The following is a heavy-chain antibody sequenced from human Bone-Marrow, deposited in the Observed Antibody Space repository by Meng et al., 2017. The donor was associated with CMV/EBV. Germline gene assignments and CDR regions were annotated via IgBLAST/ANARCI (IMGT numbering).Heavy chain of an antibody. CDR3: ARYYYDNSGYYRTRSFDN. CDR2: IYYSGST. CDR1: GGSVSSGSYY. J-gene: IGHJ4*02. D-gene: IGHD3-22*01. V-gene: IGHV4-61*01. Sequence: SETLSLTCTVSGGSVSSGSYYWSWIRQPPGKGLEWIAYIYYSGSTNYNPSLKSRVTISVDTSKNQFSLKLSSVTAADTAVYYCARYYYDNSGYYRTRSFDNCGQGTLVTVSS.